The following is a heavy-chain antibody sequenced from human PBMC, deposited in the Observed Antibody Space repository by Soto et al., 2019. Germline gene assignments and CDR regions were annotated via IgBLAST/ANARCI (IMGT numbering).Heavy chain of an antibody. J-gene: IGHJ3*02. D-gene: IGHD5-18*01. CDR3: ARDVFPYPRGYSYGYGAFDI. CDR2: IFHGGGT. V-gene: IGHV4-34*12. CDR1: GESFSGYY. Sequence: SETLSLTCDVSGESFSGYYWSWIRQPPGKGLEWIGQIFHGGGTNYSPSLKSRVTISLDTSKNQFSLELTSVTAADTAVYYCARDVFPYPRGYSYGYGAFDIWGQGTMVTVSS.